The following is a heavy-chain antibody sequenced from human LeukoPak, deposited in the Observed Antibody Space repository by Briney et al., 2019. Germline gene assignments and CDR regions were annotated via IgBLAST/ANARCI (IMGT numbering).Heavy chain of an antibody. CDR3: ATAVQPERREKDYYYYYGMDV. Sequence: ASVKVSCKASGGTFSSYAISWVRQAPGQGLEWMGGIIPIFGTANYAQKFQGRVTITADESTSTAYMELSSLRSEDTAVYYCATAVQPERREKDYYYYYGMDVWGQGTTVTVSS. CDR1: GGTFSSYA. CDR2: IIPIFGTA. J-gene: IGHJ6*02. D-gene: IGHD1-1*01. V-gene: IGHV1-69*13.